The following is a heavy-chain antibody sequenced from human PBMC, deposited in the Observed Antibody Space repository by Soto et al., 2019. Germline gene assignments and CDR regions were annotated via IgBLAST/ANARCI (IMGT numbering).Heavy chain of an antibody. CDR1: GFTFDNCG. Sequence: EVQLVESGGGLVQPGRSLRLSCAASGFTFDNCGMHWVRQAPGKGLEWVAGISWDSSTIGYADSVKGRFIISRDDAKNSLYLQMDSLRGEDTALYYCVQGRYPTMATPLYHWGQGTQVIVSS. CDR2: ISWDSSTI. J-gene: IGHJ5*02. CDR3: VQGRYPTMATPLYH. V-gene: IGHV3-9*01. D-gene: IGHD2-15*01.